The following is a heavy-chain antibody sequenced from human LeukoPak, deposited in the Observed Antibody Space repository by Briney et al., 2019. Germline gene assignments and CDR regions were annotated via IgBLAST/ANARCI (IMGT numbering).Heavy chain of an antibody. CDR1: GGTFSSYA. V-gene: IGHV1-69*13. CDR2: IIPIFGTA. D-gene: IGHD2-2*01. J-gene: IGHJ5*02. CDR3: ARDDVVDCSSTSCYRPRWFDP. Sequence: ASVKVSCKASGGTFSSYAISWVRQARGQGLEWMGWIIPIFGTANYAQKFQGRVTITADESTSTAYMELSSLRSEDTAVYYCARDDVVDCSSTSCYRPRWFDPWGQGTLVTVSS.